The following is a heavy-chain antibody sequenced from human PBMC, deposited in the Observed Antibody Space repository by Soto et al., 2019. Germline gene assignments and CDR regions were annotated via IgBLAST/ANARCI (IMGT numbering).Heavy chain of an antibody. J-gene: IGHJ6*02. CDR1: GDSVSSNSAA. CDR2: TYYRSKWYN. CDR3: AREWVGSSGPGDYYYYGMDV. Sequence: SQTLSLTCAISGDSVSSNSAAWNWIRQSPSRGLEWLGRTYYRSKWYNDYAVSVKSRITINPDTSKNQFSLQLNSVTPEDTAVYYCAREWVGSSGPGDYYYYGMDVWGQGTTVTV. D-gene: IGHD6-6*01. V-gene: IGHV6-1*01.